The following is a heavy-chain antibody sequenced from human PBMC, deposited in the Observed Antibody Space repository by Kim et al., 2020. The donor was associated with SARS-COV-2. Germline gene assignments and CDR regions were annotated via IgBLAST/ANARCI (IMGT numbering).Heavy chain of an antibody. Sequence: KYYGDSVKGRFTISRDNSKNTLYLQMSSLRFEDTAVYYCAKARSRYGMDVWGQGTTVTVSS. CDR3: AKARSRYGMDV. J-gene: IGHJ6*02. V-gene: IGHV3-30*02.